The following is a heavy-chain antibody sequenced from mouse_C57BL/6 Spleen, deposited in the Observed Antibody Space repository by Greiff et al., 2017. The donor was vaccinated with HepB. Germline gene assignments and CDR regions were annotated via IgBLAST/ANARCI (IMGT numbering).Heavy chain of an antibody. CDR2: IYPGSGNT. Sequence: QVQLQQSGAELVRPGASVKLSCKASGYTFTDYYINWVKQRPGQGLEWIARIYPGSGNTYYNEKFKGKATLTAEKSSSTAYMQLSSLTSEDSAVYFCARTSYSNFPFDYWGQGTTLTVSS. CDR3: ARTSYSNFPFDY. D-gene: IGHD2-5*01. V-gene: IGHV1-76*01. CDR1: GYTFTDYY. J-gene: IGHJ2*01.